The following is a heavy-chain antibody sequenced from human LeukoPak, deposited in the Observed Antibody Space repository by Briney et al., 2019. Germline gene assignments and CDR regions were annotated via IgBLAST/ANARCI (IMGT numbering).Heavy chain of an antibody. J-gene: IGHJ4*02. V-gene: IGHV1-18*01. CDR1: GYTFTNYA. CDR2: ISPYNGNT. Sequence: ASVKVSCKTSGYTFTNYAINWVRQAPGQGLEWMGWISPYNGNTNYAQNLQGRVNMTTDTSTSTAYMELRSLRSDDTAVYYCARAAHDYWGQGTLVTVSS. CDR3: ARAAHDY.